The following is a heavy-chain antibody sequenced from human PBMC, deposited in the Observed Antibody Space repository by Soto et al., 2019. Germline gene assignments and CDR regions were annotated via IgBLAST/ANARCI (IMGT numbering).Heavy chain of an antibody. J-gene: IGHJ4*02. CDR3: ACAKSRISFFDY. V-gene: IGHV2-5*02. CDR1: GFSLSTDDVG. Sequence: SDPTLVNPTQTLTLTCTFSGFSLSTDDVGVGWIRQPPGKALDWLAVIYWDDDKRYSPSLKSRLTITKDTSKNQVLLTMTNMDPVDTATDFGACAKSRISFFDYSGQGALVTVSS. CDR2: IYWDDDK.